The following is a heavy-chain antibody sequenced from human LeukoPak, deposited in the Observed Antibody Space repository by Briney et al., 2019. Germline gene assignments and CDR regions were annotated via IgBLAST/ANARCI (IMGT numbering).Heavy chain of an antibody. Sequence: GASVKVSCKASGYTLTSHYMHWVRQAPGQGLEWMGLISPRGGATIYGQKFQGRVTMTSDTSTSTVYMKLSSLRPADTAVYYCASGMQLRVGELFLDTRYDGFDLWGQGTMVTVSS. CDR2: ISPRGGAT. CDR1: GYTLTSHY. D-gene: IGHD3-16*01. CDR3: ASGMQLRVGELFLDTRYDGFDL. V-gene: IGHV1-46*01. J-gene: IGHJ3*01.